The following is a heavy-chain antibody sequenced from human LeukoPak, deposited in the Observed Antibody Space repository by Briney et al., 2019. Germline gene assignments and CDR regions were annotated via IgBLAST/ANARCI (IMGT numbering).Heavy chain of an antibody. Sequence: SETLPLTCTVSGGSISSGSYYWSWIRQPAGKGLEWIGRIYTSGSTNYNPSLKSRVTISVDTSKNQFSLKLSSVTAADTAVYYCAREVEGYCSGGSCYQSRYYYYYYMDVWGKGTTVTVSS. V-gene: IGHV4-61*02. CDR2: IYTSGST. CDR1: GGSISSGSYY. CDR3: AREVEGYCSGGSCYQSRYYYYYYMDV. J-gene: IGHJ6*03. D-gene: IGHD2-15*01.